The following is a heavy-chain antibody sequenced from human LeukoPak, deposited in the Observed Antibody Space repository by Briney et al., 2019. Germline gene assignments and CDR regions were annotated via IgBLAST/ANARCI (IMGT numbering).Heavy chain of an antibody. V-gene: IGHV4-39*01. J-gene: IGHJ5*02. D-gene: IGHD2-2*01. CDR2: IYYSGST. Sequence: SETLSLTCTVSGGSISSSSYYSGWIRQPPGKGLEWIGSIYYSGSTYYNPSLKSRVTISVDTSKNQFSLKLSSVTAADTAVYYCAKIADCSSTSCYHRRGHNWFDPWGQGTLVTVSS. CDR1: GGSISSSSYY. CDR3: AKIADCSSTSCYHRRGHNWFDP.